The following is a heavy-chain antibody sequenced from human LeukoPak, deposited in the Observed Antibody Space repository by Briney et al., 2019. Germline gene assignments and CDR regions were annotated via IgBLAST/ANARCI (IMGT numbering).Heavy chain of an antibody. CDR2: ISSSGSTI. Sequence: PGGSLRHSCAASGFTFSSYEMNWVRQAPGKGLEWVSYISSSGSTIYYADSVKGRFTISRDNAKNSLYLQMNSLRAEDTAVYYCAREWRGSGSSDWGQGTLVTVSS. D-gene: IGHD3-10*01. CDR1: GFTFSSYE. V-gene: IGHV3-48*03. J-gene: IGHJ4*02. CDR3: AREWRGSGSSD.